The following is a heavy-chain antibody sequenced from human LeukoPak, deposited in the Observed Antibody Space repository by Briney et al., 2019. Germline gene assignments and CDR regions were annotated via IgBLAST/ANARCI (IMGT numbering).Heavy chain of an antibody. CDR3: ATSSGYSVRAFDI. CDR1: GGTFSSYA. D-gene: IGHD3-22*01. J-gene: IGHJ3*02. Sequence: SVKVSCKASGGTFSSYAISWVRQAPGQGLEWMGGIIPIFGTANYAQKFQGRVTITADESTSTAYMELSSLRSEDTAVYYCATSSGYSVRAFDIWGQGTMVTVSS. V-gene: IGHV1-69*13. CDR2: IIPIFGTA.